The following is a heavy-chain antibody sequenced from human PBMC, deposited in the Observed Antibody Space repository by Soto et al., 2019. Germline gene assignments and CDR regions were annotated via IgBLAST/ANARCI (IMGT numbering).Heavy chain of an antibody. Sequence: GESLKISCKGSGYSFTSYWIGWVRQMPGKGLEWMGIIYPGDSDTRYSPSFQGQVTISADKSISTAYLQWSSLKASDTAMYYCASTSGVVVPAATHFYYYGMDVWGQGTMVTVSS. CDR3: ASTSGVVVPAATHFYYYGMDV. V-gene: IGHV5-51*01. J-gene: IGHJ6*02. CDR2: IYPGDSDT. CDR1: GYSFTSYW. D-gene: IGHD2-2*01.